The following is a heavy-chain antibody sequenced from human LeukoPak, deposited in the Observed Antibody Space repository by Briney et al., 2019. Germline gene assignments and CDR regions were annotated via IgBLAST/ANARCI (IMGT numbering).Heavy chain of an antibody. J-gene: IGHJ4*02. D-gene: IGHD6-13*01. CDR2: IKQDGSEK. CDR3: ARGFKQQLIPKPYDY. V-gene: IGHV3-7*03. Sequence: QPGGSLRLSCAASGFTFSSYWMSWVRQAPGKGLEWVANIKQDGSEKYYVDSVKGRFTISRDNAKNSLYLQMNSLRAEDTAVYYCARGFKQQLIPKPYDYWGQGTLVTVSS. CDR1: GFTFSSYW.